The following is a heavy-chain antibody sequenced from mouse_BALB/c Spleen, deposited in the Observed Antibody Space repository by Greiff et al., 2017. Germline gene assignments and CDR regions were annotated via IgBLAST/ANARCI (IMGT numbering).Heavy chain of an antibody. V-gene: IGHV2-6-4*01. CDR1: GFSLSRYS. Sequence: VMLVESGPGLVAPSQSLSITCTVSGFSLSRYSVHWVRQPPGKGLEWLGMIWGGGSTDYNSALKSRLSISKDNSKSQVFFKMNSLQADDTAIYYCAAATSYWYFDVWGAGTTVTVSS. J-gene: IGHJ1*01. CDR2: IWGGGST. D-gene: IGHD1-2*01. CDR3: AAATSYWYFDV.